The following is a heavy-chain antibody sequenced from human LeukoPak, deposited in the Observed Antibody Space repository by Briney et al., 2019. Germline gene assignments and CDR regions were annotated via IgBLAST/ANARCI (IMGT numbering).Heavy chain of an antibody. CDR3: AREGSFWRYYYYYYYMDV. CDR1: GYPISSDYY. V-gene: IGHV4-38-2*02. Sequence: SETLSLTCTVSGYPISSDYYWGWIRQPPGKGLEWIGNLYHSGNTYYNPSLKSRVTISVDTSKNQFSLKLSSVTAADTAVYYCAREGSFWRYYYYYYYMDVWGKGTTVTVSS. J-gene: IGHJ6*03. D-gene: IGHD6-13*01. CDR2: LYHSGNT.